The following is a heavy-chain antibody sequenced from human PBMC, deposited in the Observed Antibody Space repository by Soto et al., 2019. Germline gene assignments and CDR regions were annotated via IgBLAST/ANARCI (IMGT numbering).Heavy chain of an antibody. D-gene: IGHD3-3*01. J-gene: IGHJ4*02. CDR3: AKDRDDFWSGLPFHPLDY. CDR2: ISYDGSNK. CDR1: GFTFSSYG. V-gene: IGHV3-30*18. Sequence: QVQLVESGGGVVQPGRSLRLSCAASGFTFSSYGMHWVRQAPGKGLEWVAVISYDGSNKYYADSVKGRFTISRDNSKNTLYLQMNSLRAEDTAVYYCAKDRDDFWSGLPFHPLDYWGQGTLVTVSS.